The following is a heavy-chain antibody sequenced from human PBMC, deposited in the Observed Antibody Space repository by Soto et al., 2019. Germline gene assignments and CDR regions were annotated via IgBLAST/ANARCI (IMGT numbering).Heavy chain of an antibody. Sequence: EVQLVESGGGLVQPGRSLRLSCAASGFTFDDYAMHWVRQAPGKGLEWVSGISWNSGSIGYADSVKGRFTISRDNAKNSLYLQMNSLRAEDTALYYCATASYSSGWSGAEYFQHWGQGTLVTVSS. D-gene: IGHD6-19*01. CDR1: GFTFDDYA. V-gene: IGHV3-9*01. J-gene: IGHJ1*01. CDR2: ISWNSGSI. CDR3: ATASYSSGWSGAEYFQH.